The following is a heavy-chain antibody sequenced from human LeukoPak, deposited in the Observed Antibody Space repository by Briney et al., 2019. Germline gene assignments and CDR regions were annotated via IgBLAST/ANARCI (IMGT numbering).Heavy chain of an antibody. J-gene: IGHJ4*02. CDR3: ARGGSYRDDYFDY. CDR1: GGSISSGDYY. V-gene: IGHV4-61*08. Sequence: SETLSLTCTVSGGSISSGDYYWSWIRQPPGKGLEWIGYIYYSGSTNYNPSLKSRVTISVDTSKNQFSLKLSSVTAADTAVYYCARGGSYRDDYFDYWGQGTLVTVSS. D-gene: IGHD1-26*01. CDR2: IYYSGST.